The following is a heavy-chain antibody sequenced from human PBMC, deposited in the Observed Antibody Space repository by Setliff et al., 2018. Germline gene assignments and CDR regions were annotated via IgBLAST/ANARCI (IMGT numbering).Heavy chain of an antibody. D-gene: IGHD3-16*01. CDR3: ARTTGYRLEGDFDY. J-gene: IGHJ4*02. V-gene: IGHV1-3*01. CDR1: GYTFTSYA. CDR2: INAGNGNT. Sequence: GASVKVSCKASGYTFTSYAMHWVRQAPGQRLEWMGWINAGNGNTKYSQKFQGRVTITRDTSASTAYMELSSLRAEDTAIYYCARTTGYRLEGDFDYWGQGTLVTVSS.